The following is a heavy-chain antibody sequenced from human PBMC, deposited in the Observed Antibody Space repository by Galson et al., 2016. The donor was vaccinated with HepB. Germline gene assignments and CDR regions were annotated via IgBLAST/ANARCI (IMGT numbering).Heavy chain of an antibody. J-gene: IGHJ4*02. CDR2: IYPRDSNI. D-gene: IGHD6-19*01. V-gene: IGHV5-51*01. Sequence: QSGAEVKKPGESLKISCRAAGYSFIYYHIAWVRQMPGKDLEWMGIIYPRDSNIRYSPSFQGQVTISADKSISTVYLQLSSLRASDTAMYYCARQGASGWYLDSWGQGTLVTVSS. CDR1: GYSFIYYH. CDR3: ARQGASGWYLDS.